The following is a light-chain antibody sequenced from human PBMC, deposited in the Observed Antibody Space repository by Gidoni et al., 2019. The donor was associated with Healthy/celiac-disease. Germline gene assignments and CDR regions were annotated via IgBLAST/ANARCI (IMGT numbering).Light chain of an antibody. CDR2: CAS. CDR3: QQYYSTAWT. V-gene: IGKV4-1*01. J-gene: IGKJ1*01. Sequence: DMVMTQSPDSLAVSLCERATINCKSSQSVLYRSHNKNYLAWYQQKPGQPPKLLIYCASTLESGVPDRFSGSGSGTDFTLTISSLQAEDVAVYYCQQYYSTAWTFXXXTKVEIK. CDR1: QSVLYRSHNKNY.